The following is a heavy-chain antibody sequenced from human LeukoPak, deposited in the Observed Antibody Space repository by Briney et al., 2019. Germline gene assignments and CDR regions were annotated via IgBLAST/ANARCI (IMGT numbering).Heavy chain of an antibody. CDR1: GGSITTDY. CDR2: IYYTGST. Sequence: PSETLSLTCTVSGGSITTDYWSWIRQPPGKGLEWFGYIYYTGSTNYSPSLKSRVTISEDTSKNQISLKLNSVTAADTAVYYCARSQYCSGGSCWFDYWGQGTLVTVSS. J-gene: IGHJ4*02. V-gene: IGHV4-59*01. D-gene: IGHD2-15*01. CDR3: ARSQYCSGGSCWFDY.